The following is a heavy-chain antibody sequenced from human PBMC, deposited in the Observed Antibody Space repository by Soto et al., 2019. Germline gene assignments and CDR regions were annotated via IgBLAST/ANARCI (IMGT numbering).Heavy chain of an antibody. CDR1: GCNFRNYA. D-gene: IGHD2-15*01. CDR2: ISYDGGNK. Sequence: GGSLRFSCAASGCNFRNYAIHWVRQAPGKGLECVAVISYDGGNKFYRDYVKGRFTISRDNSKNTLYLQINSLRYEDTAVYYCARGDREDIAVVIGVRPGEYGVDVWGQRTTVTVSS. V-gene: IGHV3-30-3*01. J-gene: IGHJ6*02. CDR3: ARGDREDIAVVIGVRPGEYGVDV.